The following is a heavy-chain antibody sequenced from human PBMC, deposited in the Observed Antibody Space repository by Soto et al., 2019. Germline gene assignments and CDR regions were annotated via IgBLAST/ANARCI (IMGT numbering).Heavy chain of an antibody. CDR1: GFTFSDYC. Sequence: GGSLRLSWAASGFTFSDYCMIWVRQAPGKGPERVANIQFDESEKKYADSVKGRFTISRDNARNSLLLQMNSMRVGDTAGYYYVNEAAYCSRTSCDPTRNHYFDS. J-gene: IGHJ5*01. CDR3: VNEAAYCSRTSCDPTRNHYFDS. D-gene: IGHD2-2*01. V-gene: IGHV3-7*03. CDR2: IQFDESEK.